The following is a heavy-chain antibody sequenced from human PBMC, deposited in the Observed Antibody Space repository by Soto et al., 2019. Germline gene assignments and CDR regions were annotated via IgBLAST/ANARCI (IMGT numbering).Heavy chain of an antibody. CDR3: ARGGYSGYDYYFDY. J-gene: IGHJ4*02. CDR1: GYTFTGYY. Sequence: VASVKVSCKASGYTFTGYYMHWVRQAPGQGLEWMGWINPNSGGTNYAQKFQGWVTMTRDTSISTAYMELSRLRSDDTAVYYCARGGYSGYDYYFDYWGQGTLVTVSS. V-gene: IGHV1-2*04. D-gene: IGHD5-12*01. CDR2: INPNSGGT.